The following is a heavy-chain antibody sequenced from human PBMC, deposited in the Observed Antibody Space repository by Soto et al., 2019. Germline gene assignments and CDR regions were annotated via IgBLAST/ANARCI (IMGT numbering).Heavy chain of an antibody. V-gene: IGHV3-53*04. D-gene: IGHD2-8*01. CDR3: ARSHCTNGVCLDFDI. Sequence: EVQLVESGGGLVQPGGSLRLSCAASGFTVGSNSMSWVRQAPGKGLEWVSVIYSGGSTYYADSVKDRFTISRHNSKNMLYLQMNSLRAEDTAVYYCARSHCTNGVCLDFDIWGQGTMVTVSS. J-gene: IGHJ3*02. CDR1: GFTVGSNS. CDR2: IYSGGST.